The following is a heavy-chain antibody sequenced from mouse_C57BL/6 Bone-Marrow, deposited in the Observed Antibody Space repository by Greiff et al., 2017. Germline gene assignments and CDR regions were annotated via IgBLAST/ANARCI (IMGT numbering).Heavy chain of an antibody. J-gene: IGHJ2*01. CDR2: IWSGGST. CDR3: ARNQGFFDY. V-gene: IGHV2-2*01. CDR1: GFSLTSYG. Sequence: QVQLQQSGPGLVQPSQSLSITCTVSGFSLTSYGVHWVRQSPGKGLEWLGVIWSGGSTDYNAAFISRLSISKDNSKSQVCFKMNSLQADDTAIYYCARNQGFFDYWGQGTTLTVSS.